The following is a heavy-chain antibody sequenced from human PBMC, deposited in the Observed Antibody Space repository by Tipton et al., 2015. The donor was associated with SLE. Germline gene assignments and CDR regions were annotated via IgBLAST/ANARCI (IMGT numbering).Heavy chain of an antibody. D-gene: IGHD2-15*01. CDR2: IYTSGKT. J-gene: IGHJ3*02. CDR3: ARRRLDSGGRDSFDI. CDR1: GGSFSDYY. V-gene: IGHV4-4*09. Sequence: TLSLTCSVSGGSFSDYYWSWIRQSPGRGLEWIGYIYTSGKTYFNPSLKSRLTLSIDTSKTHFSLKLNSVTAAGTAVYYCARRRLDSGGRDSFDIWGQGTMVIVSS.